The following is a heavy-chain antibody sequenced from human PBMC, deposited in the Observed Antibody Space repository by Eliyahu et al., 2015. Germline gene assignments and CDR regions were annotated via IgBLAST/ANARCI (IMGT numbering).Heavy chain of an antibody. Sequence: QLQLQESGPGLVKPSETLSLTCXVSXGSIIXSRHLWDXIRQPPGRGLXWIGSVYYLGDSYYNPSLKSRVTISVDTSKNQFSLRLTSVTAADTAVYYCATHVAAVDSFHIWGLGALVTVSS. D-gene: IGHD2-21*01. J-gene: IGHJ3*02. CDR2: VYYLGDS. V-gene: IGHV4-39*01. CDR1: XGSIIXSRHL. CDR3: ATHVAAVDSFHI.